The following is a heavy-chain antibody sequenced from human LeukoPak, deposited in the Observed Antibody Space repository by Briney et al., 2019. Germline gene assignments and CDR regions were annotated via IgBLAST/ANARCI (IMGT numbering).Heavy chain of an antibody. J-gene: IGHJ3*02. Sequence: PGGSLRLSCEASLLTFSSHGMSWVRQAPARGLDWVSAICGSGGITYYADSVKGRFTISRDNCKNTLFLQINSLRAEDTAVYYCANRPGGAFCIWGQGRMVTASS. V-gene: IGHV3-23*01. D-gene: IGHD2-2*01. CDR3: ANRPGGAFCI. CDR2: ICGSGGIT. CDR1: LLTFSSHG.